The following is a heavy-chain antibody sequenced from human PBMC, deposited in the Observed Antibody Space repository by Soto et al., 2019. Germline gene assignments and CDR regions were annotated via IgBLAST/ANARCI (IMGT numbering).Heavy chain of an antibody. CDR3: AHRKVYNVSENYYSNDAFDI. CDR2: IYWDDDK. CDR1: GFSLTTSRVG. D-gene: IGHD3-10*01. V-gene: IGHV2-5*02. J-gene: IGHJ3*02. Sequence: QITLKESGPTLVKPTQTLTLTCTFSGFSLTTSRVGVGWIRQPQGKALEGLALIYWDDDKRYSPSLQSRLTITNDTSKNQVVLTMTNVDPVDTATYSCAHRKVYNVSENYYSNDAFDIWGQGTTVTVSS.